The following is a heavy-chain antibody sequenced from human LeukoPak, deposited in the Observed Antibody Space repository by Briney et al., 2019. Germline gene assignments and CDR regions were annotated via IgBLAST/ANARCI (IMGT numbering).Heavy chain of an antibody. CDR1: GFTFSSYG. J-gene: IGHJ4*02. D-gene: IGHD3-22*01. CDR2: ISYDGSNK. V-gene: IGHV3-30*18. Sequence: GGSLRLSCAASGFTFSSYGMHWVRQAPGKGLDWVAVISYDGSNKYYADSVKGRFTISRDNSKNTLYPQMNSLRAEDTAVYYCAKDGGSSGYYLDYWGQGTLVTVSS. CDR3: AKDGGSSGYYLDY.